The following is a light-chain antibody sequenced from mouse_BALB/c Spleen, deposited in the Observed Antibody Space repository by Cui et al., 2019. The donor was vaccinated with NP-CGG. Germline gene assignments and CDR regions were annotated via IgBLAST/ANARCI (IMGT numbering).Light chain of an antibody. J-gene: IGLJ1*01. CDR2: GTN. CDR3: ALWYSNHWV. V-gene: IGLV1*01. CDR1: TGAVTTSNY. Sequence: QPVVPQEPPLTTSPGGTVTLTCRSSTGAVTTSNYANWVQEKPDHLFTGLIGGTNNRAPGVPARFSGSLIGDKAALTITGAQTEDEAMYFCALWYSNHWVFGGGTKLTVL.